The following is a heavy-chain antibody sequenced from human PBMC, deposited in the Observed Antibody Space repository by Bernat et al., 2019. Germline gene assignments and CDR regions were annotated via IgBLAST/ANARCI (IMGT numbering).Heavy chain of an antibody. CDR3: VRQDGQLSLHFDY. CDR1: GGSISTNLYY. D-gene: IGHD6-6*01. V-gene: IGHV4-39*01. Sequence: QLQLQESGPGLVKPSETLSLTCSVSGGSISTNLYYWGWILQPPGKGLEWIVSIDYRGRTFSNPSLKSRVTISLDTSKSQFSLKLNSVTATDTAIYYCVRQDGQLSLHFDYWGQGIPVTVSS. J-gene: IGHJ4*02. CDR2: IDYRGRT.